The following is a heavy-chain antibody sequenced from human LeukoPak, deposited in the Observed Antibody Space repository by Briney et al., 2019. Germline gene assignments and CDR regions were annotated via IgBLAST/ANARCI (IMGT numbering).Heavy chain of an antibody. CDR3: ASSSRGYYYYGMDV. CDR2: ISSSSNTI. D-gene: IGHD6-13*01. CDR1: GFTFSNAW. J-gene: IGHJ6*02. V-gene: IGHV3-48*02. Sequence: GGSLRLSCAASGFTFSNAWMNWVRQAPGKGLQWVSYISSSSNTIYYADSVRGRFTISRDNAKNSLYLQMNSLRDEDTAVYYCASSSRGYYYYGMDVWGQGTTVTVSS.